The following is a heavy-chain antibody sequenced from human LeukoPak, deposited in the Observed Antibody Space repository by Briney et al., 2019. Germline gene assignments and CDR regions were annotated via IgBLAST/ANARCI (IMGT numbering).Heavy chain of an antibody. CDR3: ARWNYFDNSGYYSDWYFDL. CDR2: IHYTGST. CDR1: GGSISSYY. D-gene: IGHD3-22*01. Sequence: SETLSLTCPVSGGSISSYYWSWIRQPTEKGLEWIGYIHYTGSTNYNPSLKSRVTMSLDTSKNQFSMELMSVTAADTAVYYCARWNYFDNSGYYSDWYFDLWGRGTLVTVSS. V-gene: IGHV4-59*08. J-gene: IGHJ2*01.